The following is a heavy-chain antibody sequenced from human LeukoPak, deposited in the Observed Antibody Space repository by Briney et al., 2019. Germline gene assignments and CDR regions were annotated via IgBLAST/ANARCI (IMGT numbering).Heavy chain of an antibody. J-gene: IGHJ3*02. CDR1: GYRFSDNY. CDR2: INPKSGDT. D-gene: IGHD3-22*01. CDR3: ARGKDDSTGHYDAFDI. V-gene: IGHV1-2*02. Sequence: GASVKVSCKASGYRFSDNYVHWVRQAPGQGLEHMGWINPKSGDTHFSQRFKGRVTMTTDTSINTAYMEMRKLRSDDTAVYYCARGKDDSTGHYDAFDIWATGQWSPSLQ.